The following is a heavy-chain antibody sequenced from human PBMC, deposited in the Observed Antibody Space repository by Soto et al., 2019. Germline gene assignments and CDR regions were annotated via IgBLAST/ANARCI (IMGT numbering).Heavy chain of an antibody. Sequence: GGSLRLSCAASGFIFSDYAMSWVRQAPGKGLEWVSALSGSGSSTYYADSVKGRFTISRDNLKNTVSLRMNNLTAEDTAVYYCAKGGVTRSYYYAMDVWGQGTTVTVSS. CDR2: LSGSGSST. J-gene: IGHJ6*02. CDR3: AKGGVTRSYYYAMDV. CDR1: GFIFSDYA. V-gene: IGHV3-23*01.